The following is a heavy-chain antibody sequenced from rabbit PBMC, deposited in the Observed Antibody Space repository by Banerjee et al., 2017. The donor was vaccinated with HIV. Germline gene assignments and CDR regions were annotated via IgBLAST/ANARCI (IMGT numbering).Heavy chain of an antibody. Sequence: QQQLEESGGGLVKPGGTLTLTCKASGIDFSSSYYMCWVRQAPGKGLELIACIYSSSGSTWYASWVNGRFTISRSTSLNTVTLQMTSLTAADTATYFCARDLAGVIGWNFGLWGPGTLHRL. J-gene: IGHJ4*01. CDR3: ARDLAGVIGWNFGL. CDR2: IYSSSGST. V-gene: IGHV1S43*01. CDR1: GIDFSSSYY. D-gene: IGHD4-1*01.